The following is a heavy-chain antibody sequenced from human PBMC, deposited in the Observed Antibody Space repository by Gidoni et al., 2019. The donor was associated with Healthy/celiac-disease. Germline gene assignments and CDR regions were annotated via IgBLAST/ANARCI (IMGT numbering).Heavy chain of an antibody. CDR3: ATRITIFGVVIP. D-gene: IGHD3-3*01. Sequence: EVQLVESGGGLVQPGGSLRLSCAASGFTFSSYEMNWVRQAPGKGLEWVSYISSSGSTIYYADSVKGRFTISRDNAKNSLYLQMNSLRAEDTAVYYCATRITIFGVVIPWGQGTLVTVSS. V-gene: IGHV3-48*03. CDR2: ISSSGSTI. J-gene: IGHJ5*02. CDR1: GFTFSSYE.